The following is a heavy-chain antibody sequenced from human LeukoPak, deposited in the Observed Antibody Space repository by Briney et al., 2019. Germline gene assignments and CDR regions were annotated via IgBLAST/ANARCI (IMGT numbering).Heavy chain of an antibody. Sequence: SETLSLTCTVSGGSISSSSYYWGWIRQPPGKGLEWIGSIYYSGSTYYNPSLKSRVTISVDTSKNQFSMKLTSVTAADTAVYFCARRDYDFWSGYYDYWGQGTLVTVSS. CDR2: IYYSGST. CDR3: ARRDYDFWSGYYDY. CDR1: GGSISSSSYY. J-gene: IGHJ4*02. D-gene: IGHD3-3*01. V-gene: IGHV4-39*01.